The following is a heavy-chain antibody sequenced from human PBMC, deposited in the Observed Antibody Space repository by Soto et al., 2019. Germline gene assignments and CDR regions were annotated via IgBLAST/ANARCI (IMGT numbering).Heavy chain of an antibody. Sequence: QVQLVQSGAEEKKPGASVKVSCKASGYTFTTHPIHWVRQAPGQRLEWMGWINAGNGNTKYSQKFHDRVTITRDTSANTAYMKLSSLRSEYTAIYYCARGSYSSGWTDIVKWGQGTLVTVSS. J-gene: IGHJ4*02. V-gene: IGHV1-3*05. CDR1: GYTFTTHP. D-gene: IGHD6-19*01. CDR2: INAGNGNT. CDR3: ARGSYSSGWTDIVK.